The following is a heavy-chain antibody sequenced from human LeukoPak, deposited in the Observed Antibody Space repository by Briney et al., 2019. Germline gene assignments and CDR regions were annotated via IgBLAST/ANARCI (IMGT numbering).Heavy chain of an antibody. J-gene: IGHJ4*02. D-gene: IGHD3-16*02. Sequence: SETLSLTCTVSGGSISSSSYYWGWIRQPPGKGLEWIGSIYYSGSTYYNPSLKSRVTISVDTSKNRFSLKLSSVTAADTAVYYCASQYVWGSYRYYWGQGTLVTVSS. CDR1: GGSISSSSYY. V-gene: IGHV4-39*01. CDR3: ASQYVWGSYRYY. CDR2: IYYSGST.